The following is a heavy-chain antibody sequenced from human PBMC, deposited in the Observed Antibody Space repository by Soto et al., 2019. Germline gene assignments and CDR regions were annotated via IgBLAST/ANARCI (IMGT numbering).Heavy chain of an antibody. J-gene: IGHJ4*02. CDR1: GYTFTSYY. CDR3: ARENSYFAY. CDR2: INPSGGST. V-gene: IGHV1-46*01. Sequence: ASVKVSCKASGYTFTSYYMHWVRQAPGQGLEWMGIINPSGGSTSYAQKFQGRVTMTADTSTSTAYMELRSLRSDDTAVYYCARENSYFAYWGQGTLVTVSS.